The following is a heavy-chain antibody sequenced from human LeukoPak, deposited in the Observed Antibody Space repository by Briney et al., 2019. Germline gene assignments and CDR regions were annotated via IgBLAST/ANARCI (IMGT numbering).Heavy chain of an antibody. J-gene: IGHJ6*03. CDR2: ISGSGGST. CDR3: ARDGVGYYYYYMDV. Sequence: GGSLRLSCAASGFTFSSYAMSWVRQAPGKGLEWVSAISGSGGSTYYADSVKGRFTISRDNSKNTLYLQMNSLRAEDTAVYYCARDGVGYYYYYMDVWGKGTTVTVSS. D-gene: IGHD2-8*01. V-gene: IGHV3-23*01. CDR1: GFTFSSYA.